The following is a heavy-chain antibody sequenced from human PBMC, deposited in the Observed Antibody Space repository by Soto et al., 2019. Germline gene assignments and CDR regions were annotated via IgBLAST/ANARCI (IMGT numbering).Heavy chain of an antibody. J-gene: IGHJ4*02. CDR1: GGSISSGDYY. V-gene: IGHV4-30-4*01. D-gene: IGHD3-10*01. CDR3: ARDPNHVLGGDY. Sequence: NPSETLSLTCTVSGGSISSGDYYWSWIRQPPGKGLEWIGYIYYSGSTYYNPSLKSRVTISVDTSKNQFSLKLSSVTAADTAVYYCARDPNHVLGGDYWGQGTLVPVSS. CDR2: IYYSGST.